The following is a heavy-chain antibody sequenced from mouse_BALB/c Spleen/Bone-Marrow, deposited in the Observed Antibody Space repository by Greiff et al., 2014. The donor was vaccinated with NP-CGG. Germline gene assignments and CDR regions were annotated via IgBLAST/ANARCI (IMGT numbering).Heavy chain of an antibody. CDR2: IYPGDGDT. V-gene: IGHV1-80*01. Sequence: VQLQQSGAELVRPGSSVKISCKASGYAFSSYWMNWVKQRHGQGLEWIGYIYPGDGDTSYNGNFKDNAILTIDNSSITAYMQLSSLTSDDSAVYFGARGGNLTRYYCDYWGQGTTLTVSS. CDR1: GYAFSSYW. D-gene: IGHD4-1*01. CDR3: ARGGNLTRYYCDY. J-gene: IGHJ2*01.